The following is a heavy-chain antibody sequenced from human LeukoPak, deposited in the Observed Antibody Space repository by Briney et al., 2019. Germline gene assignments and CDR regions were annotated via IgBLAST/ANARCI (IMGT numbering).Heavy chain of an antibody. CDR1: GGSISSGSYY. J-gene: IGHJ4*02. D-gene: IGHD1-14*01. CDR3: ASLRSTEFDY. Sequence: PSQTLSLTCTVSGGSISSGSYYWSWIRQPAGKGLEWIGRIYTSGSTNYNPSLKSRVTISVDTSKNQFSLKLSSVTAADTALYYCASLRSTEFDYWGQGTLVTVSS. CDR2: IYTSGST. V-gene: IGHV4-61*02.